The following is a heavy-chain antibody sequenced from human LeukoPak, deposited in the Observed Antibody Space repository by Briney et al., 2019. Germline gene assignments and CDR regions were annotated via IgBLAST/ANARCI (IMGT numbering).Heavy chain of an antibody. CDR2: MNPNSGGT. Sequence: ASVKVSCKASGYTITNNYMHWVRQAPGQGLEWMGWMNPNSGGTNYAQKFQGRVTMTRDTSISTAYMELSRLRSDDTAVYYCARISSSDILTGYFLDYWGQGTLVTVSS. J-gene: IGHJ4*02. D-gene: IGHD3-9*01. CDR1: GYTITNNY. CDR3: ARISSSDILTGYFLDY. V-gene: IGHV1-2*02.